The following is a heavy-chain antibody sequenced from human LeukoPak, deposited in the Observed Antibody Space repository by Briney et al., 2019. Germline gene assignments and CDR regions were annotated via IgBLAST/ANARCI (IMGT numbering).Heavy chain of an antibody. CDR1: GYTFTGYY. V-gene: IGHV1-2*02. CDR3: ARGAVIPSGDFDY. Sequence: GASVKVSRKASGYTFTGYYMHWVRQAPGQGLEWMGWINPNSGGTNYAQKFQGRVTMTRDTSISTAYMELSRQRSDDTAVYYCARGAVIPSGDFDYWGQGTLVTVSS. D-gene: IGHD1-26*01. CDR2: INPNSGGT. J-gene: IGHJ4*02.